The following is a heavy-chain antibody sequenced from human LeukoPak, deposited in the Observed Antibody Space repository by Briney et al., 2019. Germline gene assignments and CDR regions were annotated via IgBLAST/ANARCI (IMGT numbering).Heavy chain of an antibody. V-gene: IGHV4-61*01. D-gene: IGHD6-19*01. J-gene: IGHJ4*02. CDR1: GGSVSSGSYY. Sequence: PSETLSLTCTVSGGSVSSGSYYWSWVRRPPGKGLEWIGFIYYSGSTDHNPSLKSRVTMSVDTSKNQFSLKLSSVTAADTAVYYCARERLGYSSGWIDYWGQGTLVTVSS. CDR2: IYYSGST. CDR3: ARERLGYSSGWIDY.